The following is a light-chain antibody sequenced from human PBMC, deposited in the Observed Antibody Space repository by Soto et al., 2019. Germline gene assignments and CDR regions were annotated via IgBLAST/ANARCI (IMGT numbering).Light chain of an antibody. CDR3: QQYNSYSPET. V-gene: IGKV1-5*01. CDR2: DAS. CDR1: QSISSW. J-gene: IGKJ1*01. Sequence: DIPMTQSPATLSASVGDRVTITCRASQSISSWLAWYQQKPGKAPKLLIYDASSLESGVPSRFSGSGSGTEFTLTISRLQPDDFAPYYCQQYNSYSPETFGQGTKVEIK.